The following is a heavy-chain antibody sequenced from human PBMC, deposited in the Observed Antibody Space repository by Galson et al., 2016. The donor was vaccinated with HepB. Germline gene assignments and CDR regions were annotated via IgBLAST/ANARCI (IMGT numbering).Heavy chain of an antibody. CDR3: AKESVRDFCSVSEFDY. CDR1: GFNFADYA. Sequence: SLRLSCAASGFNFADYAIHWVRQVPGKGLEWVSGISWNSGSIAYRPSVKGRFHISSDNAKNPLYLQMNDLKPEDTALYYCAKESVRDFCSVSEFDYWGQGTLVTVSS. V-gene: IGHV3-9*01. D-gene: IGHD3-3*01. CDR2: ISWNSGSI. J-gene: IGHJ4*02.